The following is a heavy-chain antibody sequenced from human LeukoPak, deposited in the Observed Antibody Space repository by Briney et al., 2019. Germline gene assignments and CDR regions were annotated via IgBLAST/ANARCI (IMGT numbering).Heavy chain of an antibody. Sequence: ASVKVSCKASGYTCTGYYMHWVRQAPGQGLEWMGWMNPNSGNTGYAQKFQGRVTMTRNTSISTAYMELSSLRSEDTAVYYCARVIRITMIVVAFDIWGQGTMVTVSS. J-gene: IGHJ3*02. V-gene: IGHV1-8*02. CDR2: MNPNSGNT. D-gene: IGHD3-22*01. CDR3: ARVIRITMIVVAFDI. CDR1: GYTCTGYY.